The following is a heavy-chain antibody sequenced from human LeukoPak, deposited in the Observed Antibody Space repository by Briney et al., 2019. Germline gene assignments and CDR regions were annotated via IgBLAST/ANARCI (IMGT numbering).Heavy chain of an antibody. V-gene: IGHV4-30-4*08. CDR3: ARVLITTVTIDAFEI. D-gene: IGHD4-17*01. Sequence: SQTLSLTCTVSGGSISSGDYYWSCIRQPPGKGLEWIAYIYYSGSTYKAPSLRSRVATSVDTSKNQFSLKLSSVTAADTAVYFRARVLITTVTIDAFEIWGQGAMVTVSS. J-gene: IGHJ3*02. CDR2: IYYSGST. CDR1: GGSISSGDYY.